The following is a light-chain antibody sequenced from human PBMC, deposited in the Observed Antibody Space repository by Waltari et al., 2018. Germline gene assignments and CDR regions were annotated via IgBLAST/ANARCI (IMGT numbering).Light chain of an antibody. CDR1: SLRSYY. CDR3: NSRDSSGNHHWV. CDR2: GKN. J-gene: IGLJ3*02. Sequence: SSELTQDPAVSVALGQTVRITCQGDSLRSYYASWYQQKPGQAPVLVIYGKNNRPSGIPDPFSGSSSGNTASLTITGAQAEDEADYYCNSRDSSGNHHWVFGGGTKLTVL. V-gene: IGLV3-19*01.